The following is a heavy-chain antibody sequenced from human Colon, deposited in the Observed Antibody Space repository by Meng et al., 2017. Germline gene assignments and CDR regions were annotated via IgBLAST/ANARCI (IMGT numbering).Heavy chain of an antibody. D-gene: IGHD6-19*01. CDR2: IYASGSA. J-gene: IGHJ4*02. Sequence: QLPESGPGLVKPSETLSLTCNVSGVSIRSSSYYWGWIRQAPGKGLEWIGSIYASGSAPNNPSPKSRVTISVDTSKNQFSLSLTSVTAADTAVYYCARAVAGDTFDYWGQGTLVTVSS. CDR3: ARAVAGDTFDY. CDR1: GVSIRSSSYY. V-gene: IGHV4-39*01.